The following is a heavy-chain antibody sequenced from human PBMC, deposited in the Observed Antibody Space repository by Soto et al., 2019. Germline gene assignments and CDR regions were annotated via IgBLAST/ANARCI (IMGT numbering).Heavy chain of an antibody. D-gene: IGHD3-9*01. CDR2: IYYSGST. CDR1: GFSISSYC. Sequence: AETLSLTCTVSGFSISSYCLSWIRQPPGKGLEWIGYIYYSGSTNYNPSLKSRLTITVETTTNQSSQKQSARIAADTAAIFYKRELYDSLTGYYEYYFDYWGQGTLVTVSS. CDR3: KRELYDSLTGYYEYYFDY. J-gene: IGHJ4*02. V-gene: IGHV4-59*01.